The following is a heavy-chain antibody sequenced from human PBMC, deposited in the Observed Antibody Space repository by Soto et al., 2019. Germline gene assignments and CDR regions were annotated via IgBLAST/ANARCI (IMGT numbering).Heavy chain of an antibody. Sequence: GGSLRLSCAASGFTFNTYDMDWVRQAPGKGLEWVSSINKASIYIYYADSLRGRFTISRDNAKNSLYLQMNSLRVEDTAVYYCARRSVTTYHFFDYWGQGTLVTVSS. CDR3: ARRSVTTYHFFDY. D-gene: IGHD4-17*01. V-gene: IGHV3-21*01. J-gene: IGHJ4*02. CDR1: GFTFNTYD. CDR2: INKASIYI.